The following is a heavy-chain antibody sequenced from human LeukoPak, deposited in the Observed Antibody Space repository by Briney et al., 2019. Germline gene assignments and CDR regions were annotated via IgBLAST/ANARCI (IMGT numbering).Heavy chain of an antibody. D-gene: IGHD3-3*01. V-gene: IGHV3-48*01. Sequence: GGSLRLSCAASGFTFSSYSMNWVRQAPGKGLEWVSYISSSSTIYYADSVKGRFTISRDNAKNSLYLQMNSLRAEDTAVYYCARGQSAYYDFWSGYYTPFYFDYWGQGTLVTVSS. CDR1: GFTFSSYS. CDR2: ISSSSTI. CDR3: ARGQSAYYDFWSGYYTPFYFDY. J-gene: IGHJ4*02.